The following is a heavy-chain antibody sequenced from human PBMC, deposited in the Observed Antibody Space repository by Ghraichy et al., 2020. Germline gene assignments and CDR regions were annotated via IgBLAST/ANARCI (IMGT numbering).Heavy chain of an antibody. Sequence: SETLSLTCTVSGGSISSYYWSWIRQPPGKGLEWIGYIYYSGSTNYNPSLKSRVTISVDTSKNQFSLNLSSVTAADTAVYYCARAPRSYGDYPHSFDYWGQGTLVTGSS. J-gene: IGHJ4*02. V-gene: IGHV4-59*01. D-gene: IGHD4-17*01. CDR3: ARAPRSYGDYPHSFDY. CDR2: IYYSGST. CDR1: GGSISSYY.